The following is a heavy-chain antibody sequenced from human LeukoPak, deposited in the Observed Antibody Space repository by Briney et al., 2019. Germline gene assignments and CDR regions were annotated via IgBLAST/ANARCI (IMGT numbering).Heavy chain of an antibody. D-gene: IGHD2-15*01. CDR2: IYHSGST. CDR3: ARAGGWYWFDP. CDR1: GGSVSRGNYY. Sequence: SETLSLTCTVSGGSVSRGNYYWSWIRQPPGKGLEWIGYIYHSGSTYYNPSLKSRVTISVDRSKNQFSLKLSSVTAADTAVYYCARAGGWYWFDPWGQGTLVTVSS. V-gene: IGHV4-30-2*01. J-gene: IGHJ5*02.